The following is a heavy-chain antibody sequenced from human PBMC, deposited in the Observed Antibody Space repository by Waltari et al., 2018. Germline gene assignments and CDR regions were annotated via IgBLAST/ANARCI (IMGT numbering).Heavy chain of an antibody. CDR3: ARDSYYYGSGSYEGDAFDI. V-gene: IGHV3-48*01. D-gene: IGHD3-10*01. CDR1: GFTFSSYS. CDR2: ISSSSSTI. J-gene: IGHJ3*02. Sequence: EVQLVESGGGLVQPGGSLRLSCAASGFTFSSYSMNWVRQAPGKGLEWVSYISSSSSTIYYADSVKGRFTISRDKAKNSLYLQMNSLRAEDTAVYYCARDSYYYGSGSYEGDAFDIWGQGTMVTVSS.